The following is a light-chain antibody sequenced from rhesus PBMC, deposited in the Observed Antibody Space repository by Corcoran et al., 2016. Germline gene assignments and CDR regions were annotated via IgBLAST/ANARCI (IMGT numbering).Light chain of an antibody. CDR2: DAS. J-gene: IGKJ4*01. CDR1: QSVTSR. Sequence: EVVMTQSPATLSLSPGERATLSCRASQSVTSRLAWYQQKPGQAPRLLIYDASRGATGIPDRFSGSGSGTEFTLTISSLEPEDVRLYYCQQHDDWPPLTFGGGTKVEIK. V-gene: IGKV3-42*01. CDR3: QQHDDWPPLT.